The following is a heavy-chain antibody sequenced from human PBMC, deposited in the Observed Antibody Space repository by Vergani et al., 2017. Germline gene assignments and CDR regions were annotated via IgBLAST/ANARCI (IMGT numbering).Heavy chain of an antibody. D-gene: IGHD6-13*01. CDR1: GFTFSSYW. V-gene: IGHV3-7*01. J-gene: IGHJ4*02. CDR3: ARQQLANFGGSIDY. CDR2: IKQDGSNK. Sequence: EVQLVESGGGLVQPGGSLRLSCAASGFTFSSYWMSWVRQAPGKGLEWVANIKQDGSNKYYADSVKGRFTISRDNSKNTLYLQMNSLRAEDTAVYYCARQQLANFGGSIDYWGQGTLVTVSS.